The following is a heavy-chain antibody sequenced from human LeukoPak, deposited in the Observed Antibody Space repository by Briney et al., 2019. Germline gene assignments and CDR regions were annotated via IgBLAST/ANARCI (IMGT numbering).Heavy chain of an antibody. Sequence: GGSLRLSCAASGFTFSSYWMTWVRQAPGKGLDRVANIKQAGSEKYYVDSVKGRFTISRDNAQNSLYLQMNSLRAEDTAVYYCARRVVTATDDAFDIWGQGTMVTVSS. CDR1: GFTFSSYW. J-gene: IGHJ3*02. V-gene: IGHV3-7*03. D-gene: IGHD2-21*02. CDR2: IKQAGSEK. CDR3: ARRVVTATDDAFDI.